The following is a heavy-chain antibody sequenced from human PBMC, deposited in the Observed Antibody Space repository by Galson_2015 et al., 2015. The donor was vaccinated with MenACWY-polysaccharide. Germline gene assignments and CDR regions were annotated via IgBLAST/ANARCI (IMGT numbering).Heavy chain of an antibody. J-gene: IGHJ2*01. CDR1: GGSISSYY. Sequence: SETLSLTCTVSGGSISSYYWNWIRQPPGQGLEWIGYVYSSGNSDYNPSLKSRVTISVDTSKSQFSLKLSSVTAADTAVYYCARRVYLYGYFWYVDLWGRGTLVTVSS. D-gene: IGHD5-18*01. CDR3: ARRVYLYGYFWYVDL. CDR2: VYSSGNS. V-gene: IGHV4-59*01.